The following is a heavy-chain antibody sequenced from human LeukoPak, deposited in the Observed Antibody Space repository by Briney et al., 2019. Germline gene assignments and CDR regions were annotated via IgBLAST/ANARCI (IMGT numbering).Heavy chain of an antibody. CDR3: AKDQSSGYYPDAFDI. Sequence: GGSLRLSCAASGFTFSSYAMSWVRQAPGKGLEWVSAISGSGGSTHCADSVKGRFTISRDNSKNTLYLQMNSLRAEDTAVYYCAKDQSSGYYPDAFDIWGQGTMVTVSS. D-gene: IGHD3-22*01. CDR2: ISGSGGST. V-gene: IGHV3-23*01. CDR1: GFTFSSYA. J-gene: IGHJ3*02.